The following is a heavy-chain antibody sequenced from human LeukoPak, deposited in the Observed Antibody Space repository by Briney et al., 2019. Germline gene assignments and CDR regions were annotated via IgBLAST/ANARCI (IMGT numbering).Heavy chain of an antibody. CDR2: ISYDGSSK. Sequence: GGSLRLSCAASGFTFSSYGMHWVRQAPGKGLEWVAVISYDGSSKYYADSVKGRFTISRDNSKNTLYLQMNSLRAEDTAVYYCAKVQYSSSRYAFVIWRQETSVSVSS. V-gene: IGHV3-30*18. CDR1: GFTFSSYG. CDR3: AKVQYSSSRYAFVI. J-gene: IGHJ3*02. D-gene: IGHD6-13*01.